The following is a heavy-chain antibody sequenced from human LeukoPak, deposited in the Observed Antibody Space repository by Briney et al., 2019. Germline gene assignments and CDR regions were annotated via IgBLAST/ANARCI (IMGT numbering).Heavy chain of an antibody. CDR1: GGSFSGYY. V-gene: IGHV4-34*01. J-gene: IGHJ4*02. CDR2: INHSGST. D-gene: IGHD3-10*01. CDR3: ARVGYYYGSGSYYFDY. Sequence: SETLSLTCAVYGGSFSGYYWSWIRQPPGKGLEWIGEINHSGSTNYNPSLKSRVTISVDTSKNQFSLKLSSVTAADTAVYYCARVGYYYGSGSYYFDYWGQGTLVTASS.